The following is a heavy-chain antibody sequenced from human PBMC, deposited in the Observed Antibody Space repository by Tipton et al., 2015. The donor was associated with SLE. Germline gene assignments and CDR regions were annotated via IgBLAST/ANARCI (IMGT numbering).Heavy chain of an antibody. V-gene: IGHV4-39*07. J-gene: IGHJ5*02. CDR3: ARGRSWFDP. CDR1: SGSIRSGSYY. Sequence: TLSLTCTVSSGSIRSGSYYWGCLRQPPGKGLEWIGSVSYNGATFYNPSLESRVTISLDMSRNQFSLKLSSVTAADTAVYYCARGRSWFDPWGQGTLVTVSS. CDR2: VSYNGAT.